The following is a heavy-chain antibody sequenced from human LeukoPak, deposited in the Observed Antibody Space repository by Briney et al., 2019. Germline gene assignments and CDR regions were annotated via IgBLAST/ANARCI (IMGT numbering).Heavy chain of an antibody. V-gene: IGHV1-8*01. D-gene: IGHD6-13*01. CDR2: MNPNSGNT. Sequence: ASVKVSCKASGYTFTSYDINWVRQATGQGLEWMGWMNPNSGNTGYAQKFQGRVTMTTDASTSTAYMELRSLRSDDTAVYYCARDSLDSSSKINYFDYWGQGTLVTVSS. CDR3: ARDSLDSSSKINYFDY. CDR1: GYTFTSYD. J-gene: IGHJ4*02.